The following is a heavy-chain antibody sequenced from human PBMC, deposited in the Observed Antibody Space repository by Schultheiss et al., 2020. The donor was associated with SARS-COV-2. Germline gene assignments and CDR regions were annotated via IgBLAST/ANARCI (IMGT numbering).Heavy chain of an antibody. V-gene: IGHV4-4*02. CDR1: GESISSSNW. Sequence: SETLSLTCAVSGESISSSNWWGWVRRPPGKGLEWIGYIYYSGSTNYNPSLKSRVTISVDTSKNQFSLKLSSVTAADTAVYYCARGRGYNWFDPWGQGTLVTVSS. CDR2: IYYSGST. J-gene: IGHJ5*02. CDR3: ARGRGYNWFDP.